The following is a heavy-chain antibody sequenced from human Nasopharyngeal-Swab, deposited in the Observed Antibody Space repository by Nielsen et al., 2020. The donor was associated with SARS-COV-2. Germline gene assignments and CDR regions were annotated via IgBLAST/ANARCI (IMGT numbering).Heavy chain of an antibody. CDR3: ARLVGAYSNYFDY. CDR1: RSIFNNYA. J-gene: IGHJ4*02. Sequence: GESLKISCAASRSIFNNYAMTWVRQAPGKGLEWVSSISGNSGYISYAYSVKGRFTISRDNAKNSLYLQMNSLRAEDTGVYYCARLVGAYSNYFDYWGQGTLVTVSS. V-gene: IGHV3-21*01. CDR2: ISGNSGYI. D-gene: IGHD3-10*01.